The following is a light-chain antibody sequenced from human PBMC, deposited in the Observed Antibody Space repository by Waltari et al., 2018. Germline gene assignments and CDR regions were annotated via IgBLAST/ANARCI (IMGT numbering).Light chain of an antibody. CDR1: QSLLHTDGYTY. V-gene: IGKV2-40*01. CDR2: GGS. Sequence: DIVMTQTPLSLPVTPGEPASISCRSSQSLLHTDGYTYLDWYLQKPGQSPQLLIYGGSNRASGVPDRFSGSGSGTDFTLKISKVEAEDFGVYYCMQHKALPRTFGQGTKVEIK. J-gene: IGKJ1*01. CDR3: MQHKALPRT.